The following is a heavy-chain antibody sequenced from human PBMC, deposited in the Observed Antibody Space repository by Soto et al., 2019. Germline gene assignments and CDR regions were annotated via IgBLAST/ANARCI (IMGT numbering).Heavy chain of an antibody. CDR1: GFTFSDYY. Sequence: GGSLRLSCAASGFTFSDYYMSWIRQAPGKGLEWVSYISSSSSYTNYADSVKGRFTISRDNAKNSLYLQMNSLRAEDTAVYYCARYEREGGYEIREYYYYYGMDVWGQGTTVTSP. CDR3: ARYEREGGYEIREYYYYYGMDV. J-gene: IGHJ6*02. D-gene: IGHD5-12*01. V-gene: IGHV3-11*06. CDR2: ISSSSSYT.